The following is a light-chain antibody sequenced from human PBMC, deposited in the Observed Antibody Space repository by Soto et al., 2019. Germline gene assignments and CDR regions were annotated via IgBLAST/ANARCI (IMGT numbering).Light chain of an antibody. J-gene: IGKJ3*01. CDR3: QQYGTVTSGFA. CDR1: QTVTTNR. V-gene: IGKV3-20*01. Sequence: EMVLTQSPGTLSLSPGERATLSCRASQTVTTNRLAWYQQKPGQAPRLLLYGASRRATGMPDRFSGSGSGTDFTLTISRLEPEDFAVYYCQQYGTVTSGFAFGPGTTMDTK. CDR2: GAS.